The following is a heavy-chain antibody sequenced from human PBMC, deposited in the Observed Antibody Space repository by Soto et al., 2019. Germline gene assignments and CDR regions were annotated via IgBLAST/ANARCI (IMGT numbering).Heavy chain of an antibody. CDR1: SGSISSGGYS. CDR3: ARDVIVEYYYDSSGYYYPLGAFDI. V-gene: IGHV4-31*03. CDR2: IYYSGST. D-gene: IGHD3-22*01. J-gene: IGHJ3*02. Sequence: PSETLSLTCTVSSGSISSGGYSWSWIRQHPGKGLEWVGYIYYSGSTYYNPSLKSRVTISVDTSKNQFSLKLSSVTAADTAVYYCARDVIVEYYYDSSGYYYPLGAFDIWGQGTMVTVSS.